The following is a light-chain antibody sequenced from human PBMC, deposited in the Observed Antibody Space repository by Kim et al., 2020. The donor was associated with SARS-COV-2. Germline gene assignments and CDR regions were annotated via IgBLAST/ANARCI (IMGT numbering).Light chain of an antibody. CDR1: SLRSYY. J-gene: IGLJ2*01. CDR2: GKN. CDR3: NSRDSNDNVV. V-gene: IGLV3-19*01. Sequence: SSELTQDPALSVALGQTVRITCQGDSLRSYYATWYQQKPGQAPILVIYGKNNRPSGIPDRFSGSISGNTASLTITGTQAGDEADYYCNSRDSNDNVVFGGGTQLTVL.